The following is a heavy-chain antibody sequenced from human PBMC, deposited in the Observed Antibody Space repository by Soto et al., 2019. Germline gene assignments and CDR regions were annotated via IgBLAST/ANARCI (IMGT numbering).Heavy chain of an antibody. CDR2: IIPIFGTA. Sequence: SVKVSCKASGGTFSSYAISWVRQAPGQGLEWMGGIIPIFGTATYAQKFQGRVTITADESTSTAYMELSSLRSEDTAVYYCARDPRALLPDTHYYYYGMDVWGQGTTVTVSS. CDR1: GGTFSSYA. V-gene: IGHV1-69*13. D-gene: IGHD2-15*01. CDR3: ARDPRALLPDTHYYYYGMDV. J-gene: IGHJ6*02.